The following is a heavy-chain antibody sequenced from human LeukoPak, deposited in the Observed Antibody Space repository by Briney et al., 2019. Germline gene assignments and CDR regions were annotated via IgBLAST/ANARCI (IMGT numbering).Heavy chain of an antibody. CDR2: ISGSGDNT. D-gene: IGHD1-26*01. V-gene: IGHV3-23*01. J-gene: IGHJ3*02. Sequence: PGGSLRLSCAVSGFTFSSYAMSWVRQAPGKGLEWVSTISGSGDNTYYADSVKGRFTISRDNSKNTLNLQMNSLRAEDTAVYYCARDTARRELPDDAFDIWGQGTMVTVSS. CDR3: ARDTARRELPDDAFDI. CDR1: GFTFSSYA.